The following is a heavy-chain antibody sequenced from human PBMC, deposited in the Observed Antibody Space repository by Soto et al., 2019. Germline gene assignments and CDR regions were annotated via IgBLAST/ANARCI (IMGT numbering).Heavy chain of an antibody. CDR2: ISSSGSSI. J-gene: IGHJ6*03. Sequence: SGGSLRLSCAASGFTFSSYALSWVRQAPGKGLEWVSDISSSGSSIDYADSVKGRFTVSRDNARNSLYLQMNSLRAEDTAVYYCARDLSWGSNWYYYMDVWGKGTTVTVSS. V-gene: IGHV3-48*01. CDR1: GFTFSSYA. CDR3: ARDLSWGSNWYYYMDV. D-gene: IGHD7-27*01.